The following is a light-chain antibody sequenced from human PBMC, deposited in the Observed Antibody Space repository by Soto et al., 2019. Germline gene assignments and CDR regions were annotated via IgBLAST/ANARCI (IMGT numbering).Light chain of an antibody. Sequence: PGERVTLSCRASQSVSTYLAWYQQKPGQAPRLLIYDVSTRATGIPARFSGSGSGTDFTLTISSLEPEDFAVYYCQKRSNWPPEYTFGPGTKLEI. J-gene: IGKJ2*01. V-gene: IGKV3-11*01. CDR2: DVS. CDR1: QSVSTY. CDR3: QKRSNWPPEYT.